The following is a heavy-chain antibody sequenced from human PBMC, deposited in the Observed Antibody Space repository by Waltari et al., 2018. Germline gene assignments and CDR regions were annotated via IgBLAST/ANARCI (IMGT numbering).Heavy chain of an antibody. V-gene: IGHV1-46*01. CDR1: GYTFTRYY. J-gene: IGHJ4*02. CDR3: ARDQFHYYGSGSSDY. D-gene: IGHD3-10*01. Sequence: QVQLVQSGAEVKKPGASVKVSCQASGYTFTRYYMHWVRQAPGQGLEWMGIINPSGGSTSYAQKFQGRVTMTRDTSTSTVYMELSSLRSEDTAVYYCARDQFHYYGSGSSDYWGQGTLVTVSS. CDR2: INPSGGST.